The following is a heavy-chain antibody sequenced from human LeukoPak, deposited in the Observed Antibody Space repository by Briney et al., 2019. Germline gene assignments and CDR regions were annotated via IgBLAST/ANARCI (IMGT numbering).Heavy chain of an antibody. CDR2: ISVSGNT. J-gene: IGHJ4*02. D-gene: IGHD3-22*01. CDR1: GFTLSSYA. CDR3: TRSGYRHPYHFDS. V-gene: IGHV3-23*01. Sequence: PGGSLRLSCAASGFTLSSYAMSWVRQAPGKGLEWVSAISVSGNTYHADSVKGRFTISRDNSKNTLSLQMNSLRAEDTAIYYCTRSGYRHPYHFDSWGQGTLVTVSS.